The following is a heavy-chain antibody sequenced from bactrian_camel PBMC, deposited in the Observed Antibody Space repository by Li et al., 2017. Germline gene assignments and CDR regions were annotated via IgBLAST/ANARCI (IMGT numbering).Heavy chain of an antibody. CDR3: AVQFLEASCARVHAIDD. V-gene: IGHV3S66*01. J-gene: IGHJ4*01. Sequence: VQLVESGGGSVQAGGSLKLSCAVSGLTTYPENCMAWFRQAEGKEREGVASIRPAGATTAYASSVRDRFVISLDTATDTVYLQMNSLRLEDTAMYYCAVQFLEASCARVHAIDDWGQGTQVTVS. D-gene: IGHD4*01. CDR2: IRPAGATT. CDR1: GLTTYPENC.